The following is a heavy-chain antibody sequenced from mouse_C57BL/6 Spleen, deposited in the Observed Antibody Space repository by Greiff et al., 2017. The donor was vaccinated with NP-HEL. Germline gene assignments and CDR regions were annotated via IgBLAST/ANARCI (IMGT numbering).Heavy chain of an antibody. D-gene: IGHD2-1*01. Sequence: EVMLVESGGGLVKPGGSLKLSCAASGFTFSSYAMSWVRQTPEKRLEWVATISDGGSYTYYPDNVKGRFTISRDNAKNNLYLQMSHLKSEDTAMYYCAREDGNSDYWGQGTTLTVSS. CDR1: GFTFSSYA. CDR2: ISDGGSYT. V-gene: IGHV5-4*01. CDR3: AREDGNSDY. J-gene: IGHJ2*01.